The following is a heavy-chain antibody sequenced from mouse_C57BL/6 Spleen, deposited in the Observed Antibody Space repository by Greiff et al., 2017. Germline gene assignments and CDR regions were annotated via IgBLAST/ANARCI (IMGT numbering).Heavy chain of an antibody. D-gene: IGHD1-1*01. J-gene: IGHJ2*01. CDR1: GFTFSSYA. CDR3: TRDPYYYGSYFDY. CDR2: ISSGGDYI. V-gene: IGHV5-9-1*02. Sequence: EVQLQESGEGLVKPGGSLKLSCAASGFTFSSYAMSWVRQTPEKRLEWVAYISSGGDYIYYADTVKGRFTISRDNARNTLYLQMSSLKSEDTAMYYCTRDPYYYGSYFDYWGQGTTLTVSS.